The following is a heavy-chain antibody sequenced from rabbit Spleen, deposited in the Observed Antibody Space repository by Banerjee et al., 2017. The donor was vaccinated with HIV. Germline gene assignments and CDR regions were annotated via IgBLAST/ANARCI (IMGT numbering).Heavy chain of an antibody. CDR3: ARDSAGREDFNL. J-gene: IGHJ4*01. Sequence: QSLEESGGDLVKPGTSLTLTCTASGLDFSSRYWICWVRQAPGRGLEWIACIDVSSGSTHYASWAKGRFTISETSSTTVTLQMTSLTAADTATYFCARDSAGREDFNLWGPGTLVTVS. CDR1: GLDFSSRYW. V-gene: IGHV1S40*01. CDR2: IDVSSGST. D-gene: IGHD4-2*01.